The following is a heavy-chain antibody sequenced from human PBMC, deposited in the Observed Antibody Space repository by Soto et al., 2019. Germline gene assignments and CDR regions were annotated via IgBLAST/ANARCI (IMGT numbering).Heavy chain of an antibody. D-gene: IGHD5-18*01. CDR2: IIPIFGTA. V-gene: IGHV1-69*06. CDR1: GGTFSSYA. Sequence: QVQLVQSGAEVKKPGSSVKVSCKASGGTFSSYAISWVRQAPGQGLEWMGGIIPIFGTANYAQKFQGRVTIPGDKPTSTAYMELRGLRSKATAVYYCARPSYSYALKYWFDPWGKGTLVTVSS. CDR3: ARPSYSYALKYWFDP. J-gene: IGHJ5*02.